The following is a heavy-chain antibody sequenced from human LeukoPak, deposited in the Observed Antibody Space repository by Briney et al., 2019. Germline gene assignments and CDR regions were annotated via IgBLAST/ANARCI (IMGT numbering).Heavy chain of an antibody. Sequence: GGSLRLSCAASGFTFSNYAIHWVRQAPGKGLEWVAVISYDGSNKYYADSVKGRFTISRDNSKNTLYLQMNSLRAEDTALYYCVRGGVDYYFDYWGQGTLVTVSS. D-gene: IGHD2-21*02. V-gene: IGHV3-30*01. CDR1: GFTFSNYA. CDR2: ISYDGSNK. J-gene: IGHJ4*02. CDR3: VRGGVDYYFDY.